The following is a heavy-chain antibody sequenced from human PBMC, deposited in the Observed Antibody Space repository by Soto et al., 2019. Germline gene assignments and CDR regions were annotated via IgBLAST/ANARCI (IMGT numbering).Heavy chain of an antibody. Sequence: WGSLRLSCAASGFTVSSNYMNWVRQSPGKGLEWVSGISGSGVSTYYGDSVKGRFTISRDNSKNTLYLQMNSLRAEDTAVYYCARSGTTAYPLKNWFDPWGQGTLVTVSS. CDR3: ARSGTTAYPLKNWFDP. CDR1: GFTVSSNY. CDR2: ISGSGVST. V-gene: IGHV3-53*01. J-gene: IGHJ5*02. D-gene: IGHD1-26*01.